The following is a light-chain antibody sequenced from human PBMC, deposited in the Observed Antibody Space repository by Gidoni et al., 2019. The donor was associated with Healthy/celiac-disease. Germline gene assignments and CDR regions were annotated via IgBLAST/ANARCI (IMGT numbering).Light chain of an antibody. J-gene: IGKJ5*01. CDR3: QQYGSSPPST. CDR2: GAS. Sequence: DIVLTQSPGTLSWSPGERATLSCRVSQSVSSSYLAGYQQKPGQAPRLLIYGASSRATGIPDRFSGSGSGTDFTLTISRREPEDFAVYYCQQYGSSPPSTFGQGTRLEIK. V-gene: IGKV3-20*01. CDR1: QSVSSSY.